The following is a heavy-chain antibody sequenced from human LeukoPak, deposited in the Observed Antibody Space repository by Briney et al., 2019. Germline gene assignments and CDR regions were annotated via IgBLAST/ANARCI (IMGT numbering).Heavy chain of an antibody. Sequence: GESLKISCKGSGYSFTSYWIGWVRQMPGKGLEWMGIIYPGDSDTRYSPSFQGQVTISADKSISTAYLQWSGLKASDTAMYYCARRGYCSSTSCYLWLDYWGQGTLVTVSS. J-gene: IGHJ4*02. CDR3: ARRGYCSSTSCYLWLDY. V-gene: IGHV5-51*01. D-gene: IGHD2-2*01. CDR1: GYSFTSYW. CDR2: IYPGDSDT.